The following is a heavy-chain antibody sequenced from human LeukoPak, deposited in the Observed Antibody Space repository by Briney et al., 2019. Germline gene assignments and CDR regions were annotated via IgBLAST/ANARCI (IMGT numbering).Heavy chain of an antibody. CDR2: IYPGDFDT. CDR3: AIGGDSSTSCYRCLDY. CDR1: GYRFTSYW. V-gene: IGHV5-51*01. D-gene: IGHD2-2*02. J-gene: IGHJ4*02. Sequence: GESLKVSCKGSGYRFTSYWIGWVRQMPGKGLEWMGIIYPGDFDTRYSPSFQGQVTISADKSITTAYLQWSSLKASDTAMYYCAIGGDSSTSCYRCLDYWGQGTLVTVSS.